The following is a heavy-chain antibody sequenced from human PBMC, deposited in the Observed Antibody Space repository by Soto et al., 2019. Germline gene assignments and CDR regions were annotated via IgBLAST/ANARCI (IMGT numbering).Heavy chain of an antibody. CDR1: GGTFSSYT. J-gene: IGHJ6*04. CDR3: ARMGGHYYGMDI. D-gene: IGHD2-15*01. Sequence: QVQLVQSGAEVMRPGSSVKVSCKASGGTFSSYTISWVRQAPGQGLEWMGRIIPILGIANYAQKLQGRVTITADKSTSTVYRELSSLRLEDTAAYCCARMGGHYYGMDIWGKGTKITVSS. CDR2: IIPILGIA. V-gene: IGHV1-69*02.